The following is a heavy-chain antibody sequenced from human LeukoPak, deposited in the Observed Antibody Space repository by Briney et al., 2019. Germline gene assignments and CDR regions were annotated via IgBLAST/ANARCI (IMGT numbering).Heavy chain of an antibody. D-gene: IGHD3-22*01. CDR2: IYYSGST. Sequence: PSETLSLTCTVSGGSISSYYWSWIRQPPGKGLEWIGYIYYSGSTNYNPSLKSRVTISVDTSKSQFSLKLSSVTAADTAVYYCAGLVVTSFHYWYFDLWGRGTLVTVSS. CDR1: GGSISSYY. J-gene: IGHJ2*01. CDR3: AGLVVTSFHYWYFDL. V-gene: IGHV4-59*01.